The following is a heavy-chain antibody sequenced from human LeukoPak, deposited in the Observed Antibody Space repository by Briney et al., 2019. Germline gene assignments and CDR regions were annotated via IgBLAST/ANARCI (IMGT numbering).Heavy chain of an antibody. CDR3: VKEGSRTFDSKYYFDY. CDR1: GFTFSSYA. J-gene: IGHJ4*02. Sequence: PGGSLRLSCSASGFTFSSYAMHWVRQAPGKGLEYVSAISSNGGSTYYADSVKGRFTIPRDNSKNTLYLQMSSLRAEDTAAYYCVKEGSRTFDSKYYFDYWGQGTLVTVSS. V-gene: IGHV3-64D*06. CDR2: ISSNGGST. D-gene: IGHD2/OR15-2a*01.